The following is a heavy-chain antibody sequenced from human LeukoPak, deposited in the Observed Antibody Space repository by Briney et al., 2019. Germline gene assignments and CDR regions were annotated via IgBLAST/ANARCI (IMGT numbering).Heavy chain of an antibody. J-gene: IGHJ5*02. D-gene: IGHD7-27*01. Sequence: PGGSLRLSCAASGFTFASYAMSWVRQAPGKGLEWVSAISGGGLSTYYADSVKGRFTISRDNSTTTLFLQMNSLRAEDTAVYYCAKIDSSSLGPQGSWGQGTLVTVSS. V-gene: IGHV3-23*01. CDR2: ISGGGLST. CDR1: GFTFASYA. CDR3: AKIDSSSLGPQGS.